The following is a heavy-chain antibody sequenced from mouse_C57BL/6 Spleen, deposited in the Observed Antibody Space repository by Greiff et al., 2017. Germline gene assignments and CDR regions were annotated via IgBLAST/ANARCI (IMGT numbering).Heavy chain of an antibody. V-gene: IGHV1-55*01. CDR2: IYPGSGST. D-gene: IGHD2-2*01. J-gene: IGHJ3*01. CDR1: GYTFTSYW. Sequence: QVQLQQPGAELVKPGASVKMSCKASGYTFTSYWITWVKQRPGQGLEWIGDIYPGSGSTNYNEKFKSKATLTVDTSSSTAYMQLSSLTSEDSAVYYCARSYSGYDGFAYWGQGTLVTVSA. CDR3: ARSYSGYDGFAY.